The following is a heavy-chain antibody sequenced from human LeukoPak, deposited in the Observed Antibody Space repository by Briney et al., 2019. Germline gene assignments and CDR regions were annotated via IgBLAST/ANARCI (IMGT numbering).Heavy chain of an antibody. CDR2: IKQGGSEK. Sequence: GGSLRLSCAASGFTFSRHWMSWVRQAPGKGLEWVADIKQGGSEKNYVDSVKGRFTISRDDAKNSLYLEMDSLRAEDTAVYYCARTIYYYESTSYFSDAFDVWGQGTMVTVSS. CDR3: ARTIYYYESTSYFSDAFDV. V-gene: IGHV3-7*01. J-gene: IGHJ3*01. D-gene: IGHD3-22*01. CDR1: GFTFSRHW.